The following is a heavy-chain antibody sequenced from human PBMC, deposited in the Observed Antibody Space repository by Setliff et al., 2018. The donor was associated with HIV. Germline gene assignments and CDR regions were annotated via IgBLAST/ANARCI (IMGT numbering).Heavy chain of an antibody. V-gene: IGHV1-69*10. Sequence: SVKVSCKASGGTFSSYAISWVRQAPGQELQWMGGIIPILGIANYAQKFQGRVTITADKSTSTAYMELSSLRSEDTAVYYCARDLRNYYDSSASGYFDYWGQGTLVTVSS. D-gene: IGHD3-22*01. CDR3: ARDLRNYYDSSASGYFDY. CDR1: GGTFSSYA. CDR2: IIPILGIA. J-gene: IGHJ4*02.